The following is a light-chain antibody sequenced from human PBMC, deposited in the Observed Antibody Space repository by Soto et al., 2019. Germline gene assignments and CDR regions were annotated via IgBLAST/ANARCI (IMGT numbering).Light chain of an antibody. CDR2: GAS. Sequence: EVVLTPSPGTPSLSPGERATLSCQASQSVSSSYLAWHQQKPGQAPRLLIYGASSRATGIPDRFSGSGSGTDFTLTIRRLEPEDFAVYYCQQYGSSPRTFGQGTKVDI. V-gene: IGKV3-20*01. CDR3: QQYGSSPRT. CDR1: QSVSSSY. J-gene: IGKJ1*01.